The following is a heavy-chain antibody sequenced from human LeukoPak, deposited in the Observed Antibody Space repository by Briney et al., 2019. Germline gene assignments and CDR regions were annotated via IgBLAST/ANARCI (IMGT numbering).Heavy chain of an antibody. V-gene: IGHV1-46*01. CDR3: ARGSSRGPRDAFDF. Sequence: GASVKVSCKASGYTFTSYYVHWVRQAPGQGLEWMGIISPCGASTSYAQKFQGRVTMTRDMSTSTVYMELSSLISEDTAVYYCARGSSRGPRDAFDFWGQGTMVTLSS. D-gene: IGHD2-15*01. J-gene: IGHJ3*01. CDR2: ISPCGAST. CDR1: GYTFTSYY.